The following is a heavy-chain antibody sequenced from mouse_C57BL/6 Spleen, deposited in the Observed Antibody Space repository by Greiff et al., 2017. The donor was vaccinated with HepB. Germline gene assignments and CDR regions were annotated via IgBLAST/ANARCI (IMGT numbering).Heavy chain of an antibody. D-gene: IGHD1-1*01. CDR2: ISSGGSYT. J-gene: IGHJ2*01. V-gene: IGHV5-6*01. CDR3: ARGGITTVVAPPYFDY. CDR1: GFTFSSYG. Sequence: EVQLVESGGDLAKPGGSLKLSCAASGFTFSSYGMSWVRQTPDKRLEWVATISSGGSYTYYPDSVKGRFTISRDNAKNTLYLQMSSLKSEDTAMYYCARGGITTVVAPPYFDYWGQGTTLTVSS.